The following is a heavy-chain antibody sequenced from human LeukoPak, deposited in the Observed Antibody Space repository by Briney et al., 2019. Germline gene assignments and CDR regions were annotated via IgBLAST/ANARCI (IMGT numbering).Heavy chain of an antibody. Sequence: SETLSLTCTVSGYSISSGYYWGWIRQPPGKGLEWIGSIYHSGSTYYNPSLKSRVTISVDTSKNQFSLKPSSVTAADTAVYYCARRITMVRGVIITNAFDIWGQGTMVTVSS. D-gene: IGHD3-10*01. J-gene: IGHJ3*02. CDR2: IYHSGST. V-gene: IGHV4-38-2*02. CDR3: ARRITMVRGVIITNAFDI. CDR1: GYSISSGYY.